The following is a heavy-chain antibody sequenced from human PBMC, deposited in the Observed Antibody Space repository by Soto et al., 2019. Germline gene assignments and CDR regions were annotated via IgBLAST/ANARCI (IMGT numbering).Heavy chain of an antibody. Sequence: SETLSLTCTVSGGSISSGDYYWSWIRQPPGKGLEWIGYIYYSGSTYYNPSLKSRVTISVDTSKNQFSLKLSSATAADTAVYYGARYYDFWTGPFDYWGQGTLVTVSS. CDR2: IYYSGST. CDR3: ARYYDFWTGPFDY. V-gene: IGHV4-30-4*01. CDR1: GGSISSGDYY. J-gene: IGHJ4*02. D-gene: IGHD3-3*01.